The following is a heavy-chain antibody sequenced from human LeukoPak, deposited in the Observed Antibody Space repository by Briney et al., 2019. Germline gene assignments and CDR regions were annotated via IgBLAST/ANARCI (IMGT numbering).Heavy chain of an antibody. CDR3: ARDLGIAVAA. D-gene: IGHD6-19*01. J-gene: IGHJ5*02. V-gene: IGHV3-21*01. Sequence: GGSLRLSCAASGFTFSSYSMNWVRQAPGKGLEWVSSISSSSSYIYYADSVKGRFTISRDNAKNSLYLQMNSLRAEDTAVCYCARDLGIAVAAWGQGTLVTVSS. CDR2: ISSSSSYI. CDR1: GFTFSSYS.